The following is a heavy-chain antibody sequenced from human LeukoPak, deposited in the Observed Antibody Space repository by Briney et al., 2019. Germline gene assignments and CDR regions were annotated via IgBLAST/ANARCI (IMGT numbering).Heavy chain of an antibody. J-gene: IGHJ3*01. V-gene: IGHV1-46*01. CDR2: INPSGGNT. CDR1: GYTFTSSY. D-gene: IGHD5-12*01. Sequence: ASVKVSCKASGYTFTSSYMHWVRQAPGQGLEWMGIINPSGGNTTYAQKFQGRVTMTRDMSTSTVYMELSSLRSEDTAVYYCARTIKRPTIVPTRSPTKGAFDFWGQGTMVTVSS. CDR3: ARTIKRPTIVPTRSPTKGAFDF.